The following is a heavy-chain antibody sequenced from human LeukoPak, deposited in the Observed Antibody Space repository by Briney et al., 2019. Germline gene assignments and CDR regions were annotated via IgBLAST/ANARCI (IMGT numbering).Heavy chain of an antibody. J-gene: IGHJ4*02. CDR3: AREVPLRGYSYGSPFDY. CDR2: IRYDGSNK. V-gene: IGHV3-30*02. Sequence: GGSLRLSCAASGFTFSNFGMHWVRQAPGKGLEWVAFIRYDGSNKYYADSVKGRFTISRDNSKNTLYLQMNSLRAEDTALYYCAREVPLRGYSYGSPFDYWGQGTLVTVSS. D-gene: IGHD5-18*01. CDR1: GFTFSNFG.